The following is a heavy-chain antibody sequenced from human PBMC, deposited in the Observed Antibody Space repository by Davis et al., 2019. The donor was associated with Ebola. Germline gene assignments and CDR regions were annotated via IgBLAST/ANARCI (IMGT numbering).Heavy chain of an antibody. CDR1: GFNFRNYG. CDR2: IWYDGSNK. J-gene: IGHJ4*02. D-gene: IGHD2/OR15-2a*01. V-gene: IGHV3-33*01. CDR3: ARDHNSRRHDLFDS. Sequence: GESLKISCEASGFNFRNYGMHWVRQTPGKGLEWVAVIWYDGSNKNYGDSVKGRFTISRDDSKNTVYLEMTSLRVEDTAVYYCARDHNSRRHDLFDSWGPGTLVTVSS.